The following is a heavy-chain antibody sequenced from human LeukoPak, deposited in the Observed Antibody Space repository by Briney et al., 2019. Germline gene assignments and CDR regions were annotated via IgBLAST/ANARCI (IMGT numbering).Heavy chain of an antibody. J-gene: IGHJ4*02. CDR2: IYHSGST. CDR3: ARRYCSGGSCYLNDY. D-gene: IGHD2-15*01. V-gene: IGHV4-4*02. CDR1: GFTFSSYSM. Sequence: PGGSLRLSCAASGFTFSSYSMNWVRQAPGKGLEWIGEIYHSGSTNYNPSLKSRVTISVDKSKNQFSLKLSSVTAADTAVYYCARRYCSGGSCYLNDYWGQGTLVTVSS.